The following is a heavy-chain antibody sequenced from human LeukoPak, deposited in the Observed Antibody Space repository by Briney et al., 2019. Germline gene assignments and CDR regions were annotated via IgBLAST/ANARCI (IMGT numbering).Heavy chain of an antibody. CDR2: ISSSGSTI. D-gene: IGHD3-16*01. CDR1: GFSFSSYE. V-gene: IGHV3-48*03. J-gene: IGHJ3*01. CDR3: SREGGRGGDGVDL. Sequence: GGSLRLSCAASGFSFSSYEMNWVRQAPGKGLEWVSYISSSGSTIYYADSVKGRFTISSANAKNSLYLQMKMERVRDTAAYDYSREGGRGGDGVDLWGQGTLVTVSS.